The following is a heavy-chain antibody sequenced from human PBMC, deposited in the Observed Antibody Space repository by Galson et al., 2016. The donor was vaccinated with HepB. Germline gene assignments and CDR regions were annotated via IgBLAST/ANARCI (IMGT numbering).Heavy chain of an antibody. J-gene: IGHJ3*01. V-gene: IGHV3-74*01. D-gene: IGHD3-22*01. CDR3: GREGPYYYDGSGHFDAFDV. Sequence: SLRLSCAASGVTFSNYWINWIRQAPVKGLLWVSRVYSDGRMSTHAASVKGRFTISRDSAKTTFYLQLNSLRVDATAVYYCGREGPYYYDGSGHFDAFDVWGQGTMVTV. CDR2: VYSDGRMS. CDR1: GVTFSNYW.